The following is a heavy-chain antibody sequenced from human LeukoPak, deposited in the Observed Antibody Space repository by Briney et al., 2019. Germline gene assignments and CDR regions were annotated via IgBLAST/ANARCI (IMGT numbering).Heavy chain of an antibody. CDR2: IYYSGST. CDR3: ARSITMVRGVIAAAFDY. D-gene: IGHD3-10*01. CDR1: GGSISSYY. Sequence: SETLSLTCTVSGGSISSYYWSWIRQPPGKGLEWIGYIYYSGSTNYNPSLKSRVTISVDTSKNQFSLKLSSVTAADTAVYYCARSITMVRGVIAAAFDYWGQGTLVTVSS. V-gene: IGHV4-59*01. J-gene: IGHJ4*02.